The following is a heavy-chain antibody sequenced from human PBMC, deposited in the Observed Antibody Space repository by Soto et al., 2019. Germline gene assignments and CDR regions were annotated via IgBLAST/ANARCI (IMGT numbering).Heavy chain of an antibody. V-gene: IGHV4-34*01. CDR1: GGSFSGYY. CDR2: INHSGST. CDR3: ARQRTSVVTQAYFDV. Sequence: TSETLSLTCAVYGGSFSGYYWSWIRQPPGKGLEWIGEINHSGSTNYNPSLKSRVTISVDTSKNQFSLKLSSVTAADTALYFCARQRTSVVTQAYFDVWGPGSLVTVSS. D-gene: IGHD2-21*02. J-gene: IGHJ4*02.